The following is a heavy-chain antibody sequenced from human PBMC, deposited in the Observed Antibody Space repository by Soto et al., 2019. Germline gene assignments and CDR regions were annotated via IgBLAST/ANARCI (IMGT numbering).Heavy chain of an antibody. V-gene: IGHV3-23*01. J-gene: IGHJ1*01. CDR3: AKDTQHLVPGAGYFQH. D-gene: IGHD6-13*01. Sequence: EVQLLESGGGLVQPGGSLRLSCAASGFTLSSYAMSWVRQAPGKGLEWVSGISGSGGSTYYADSVKGRFTISRDNSKNTMYFQMNSLRAEDTAVYHCAKDTQHLVPGAGYFQHWGQGTLVTVS. CDR1: GFTLSSYA. CDR2: ISGSGGST.